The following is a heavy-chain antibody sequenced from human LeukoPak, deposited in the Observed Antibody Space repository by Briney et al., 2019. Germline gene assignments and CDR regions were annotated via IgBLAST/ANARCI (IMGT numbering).Heavy chain of an antibody. V-gene: IGHV1-69*13. CDR2: IIPIFGTA. CDR3: ARSKGSGSYYSYFDY. CDR1: GGTFSSYA. J-gene: IGHJ4*02. Sequence: SVKVSCKASGGTFSSYAISWVRQAPGQGLEWMGGIIPIFGTANYAQKFQGRVTITADESTSTAYMELSSLRSEDTAVYYCARSKGSGSYYSYFDYWGQGTLVTVSS. D-gene: IGHD1-26*01.